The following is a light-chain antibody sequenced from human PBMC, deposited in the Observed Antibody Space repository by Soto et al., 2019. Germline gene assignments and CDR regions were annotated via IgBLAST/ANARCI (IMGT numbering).Light chain of an antibody. CDR1: QSVSSN. CDR2: GAS. J-gene: IGKJ3*01. Sequence: EIVMTQSPXTLSVSPGERATLSCRASQSVSSNLAWYQQKPGQAPRLLIYGASTRATGIPARFSGSGSGTEFTLTISSLQSGDFAVYYCQQYNNWPFTFGPGTKVDIK. CDR3: QQYNNWPFT. V-gene: IGKV3-15*01.